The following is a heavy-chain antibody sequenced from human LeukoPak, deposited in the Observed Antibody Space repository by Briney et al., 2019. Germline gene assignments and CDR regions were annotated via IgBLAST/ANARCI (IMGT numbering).Heavy chain of an antibody. Sequence: ASVKVSCKAVGYTLTGYYMHWVRQAPGEGLERMGWSNPNTGATKYAQKFQGRVTMTRDTSIFTAYMEVSRLRSDDTAVYYCARGFLAYSDSSGDYYDYWGQGTLVTVSS. V-gene: IGHV1-2*02. CDR1: GYTLTGYY. CDR2: SNPNTGAT. CDR3: ARGFLAYSDSSGDYYDY. D-gene: IGHD3-22*01. J-gene: IGHJ4*02.